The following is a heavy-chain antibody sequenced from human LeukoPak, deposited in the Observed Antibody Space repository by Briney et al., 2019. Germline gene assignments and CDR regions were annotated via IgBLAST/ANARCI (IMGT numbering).Heavy chain of an antibody. V-gene: IGHV4-39*01. CDR1: GGSISSSSYY. J-gene: IGHJ4*02. CDR3: ARLAVALFDY. CDR2: IYYSGST. D-gene: IGHD6-19*01. Sequence: SETLSLTCTVSGGSISSSSYYWGWIRQPPGKGLEWIGSIYYSGSTYYNPSLKSRVTISVDTSKNQFSLKLSSVTAADAAVYYCARLAVALFDYWGQGTLVTVSS.